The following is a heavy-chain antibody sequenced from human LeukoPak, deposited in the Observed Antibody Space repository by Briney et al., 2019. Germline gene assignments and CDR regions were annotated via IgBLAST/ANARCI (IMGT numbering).Heavy chain of an antibody. D-gene: IGHD5-24*01. V-gene: IGHV4-59*01. CDR2: IYHSGST. CDR3: ARVGGMTTINNAAFDI. J-gene: IGHJ3*02. Sequence: PSETLSLTCSVSGGSINSDYWDWIRQPPGKGLEWIGYIYHSGSTNYNPSLKSRVTISIDKSKKQFSLKLISVTAADTAIYYCARVGGMTTINNAAFDIWGQGTMVTVSS. CDR1: GGSINSDY.